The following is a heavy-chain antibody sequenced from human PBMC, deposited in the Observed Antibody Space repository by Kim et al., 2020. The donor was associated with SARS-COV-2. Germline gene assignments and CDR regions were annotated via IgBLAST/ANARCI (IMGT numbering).Heavy chain of an antibody. J-gene: IGHJ4*02. CDR3: ARGLNYYDSSGLGY. V-gene: IGHV3-7*04. D-gene: IGHD3-22*01. Sequence: VDSVKGRFTISRDNAKNSLYLQMSSLGAEDAAVYYCARGLNYYDSSGLGYWGQGTLVTVSS.